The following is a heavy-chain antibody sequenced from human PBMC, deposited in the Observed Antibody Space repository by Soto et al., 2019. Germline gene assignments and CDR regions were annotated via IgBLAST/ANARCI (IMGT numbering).Heavy chain of an antibody. CDR1: GFTFSSYG. CDR2: ISYDGSNK. J-gene: IGHJ4*02. CDR3: AKDRHYYDSSGYYYFDY. V-gene: IGHV3-30*18. Sequence: QVQLVESGGGVVQPGRSLRLSCAASGFTFSSYGIHWVRQAPGKGLEWVAVISYDGSNKYYADSVKGRFTISRDNSKNTLYLQMNSLRAEDTAVYYCAKDRHYYDSSGYYYFDYWGQGTLVTVSS. D-gene: IGHD3-22*01.